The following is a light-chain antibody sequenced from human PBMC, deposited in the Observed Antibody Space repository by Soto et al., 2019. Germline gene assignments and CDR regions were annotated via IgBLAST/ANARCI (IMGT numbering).Light chain of an antibody. CDR2: GAS. CDR1: QSVSRSY. V-gene: IGKV3-20*01. J-gene: IGKJ1*01. CDR3: HHYET. Sequence: EIVLTQSPGTLSLSPGDRATLSCRASQSVSRSYLGWYQQKPGXAPRLLMYGASIRAAGVPDRFSGSGSGTEFTLTISRLEHEDFTVYYCHHYETFGQGTKVDIK.